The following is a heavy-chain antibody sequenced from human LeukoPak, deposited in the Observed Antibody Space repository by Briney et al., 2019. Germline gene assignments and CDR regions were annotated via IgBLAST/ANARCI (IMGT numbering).Heavy chain of an antibody. CDR1: GGSISSSSYY. V-gene: IGHV4-39*07. CDR3: ARDDMDV. Sequence: PSETLSLACTVSGGSISSSSYYWGWIRQPPGKGLGWIGSIYYSGSTYYNPSLKSRVTISVDTSKNQFSLKLSSVTAADTAVYYCARDDMDVWGKGTTVTVSS. CDR2: IYYSGST. J-gene: IGHJ6*03.